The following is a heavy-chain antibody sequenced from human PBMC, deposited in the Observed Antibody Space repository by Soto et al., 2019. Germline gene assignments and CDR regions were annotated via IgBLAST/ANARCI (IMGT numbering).Heavy chain of an antibody. Sequence: APGKGLEWVSVIYSGGSTYYADSVKGRFTISRHNSKNTLYLQMNSLRAEDTAVYYCLTINSYGPPGCGYYYGMDVWGQGTTVTVSS. CDR2: IYSGGST. J-gene: IGHJ6*02. V-gene: IGHV3-53*04. CDR3: LTINSYGPPGCGYYYGMDV. D-gene: IGHD5-18*01.